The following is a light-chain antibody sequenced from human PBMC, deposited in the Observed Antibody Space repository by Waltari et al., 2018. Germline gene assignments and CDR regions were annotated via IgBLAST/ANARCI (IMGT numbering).Light chain of an antibody. CDR2: DAS. Sequence: IVLTQSPATVSLSPGEKVTLSCRASQDIRTALARYQQKSGQPPRRLIYDASNRAPAAPPRFSGSGAATAVTLTTSSLEPEDFAVYYCQQRSNRPPITFGQGTRLEI. CDR1: QDIRTA. J-gene: IGKJ5*01. V-gene: IGKV3-11*01. CDR3: QQRSNRPPIT.